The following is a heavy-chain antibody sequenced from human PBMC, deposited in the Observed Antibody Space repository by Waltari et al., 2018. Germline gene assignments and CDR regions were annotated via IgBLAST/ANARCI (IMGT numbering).Heavy chain of an antibody. CDR2: IDPNSGDT. CDR1: GYTFSGHH. Sequence: QVQLVQSGAEVKKPGASVKAPCKASGYTFSGHHMHWVRQAPGQGLEWMGWIDPNSGDTNYAQKFQGRVTLTRDTSISTAYLELSRLRSDDTAIYYCARWTFYYESDWFDPWGQGTLVTVSS. CDR3: ARWTFYYESDWFDP. J-gene: IGHJ5*02. V-gene: IGHV1-2*02. D-gene: IGHD3-22*01.